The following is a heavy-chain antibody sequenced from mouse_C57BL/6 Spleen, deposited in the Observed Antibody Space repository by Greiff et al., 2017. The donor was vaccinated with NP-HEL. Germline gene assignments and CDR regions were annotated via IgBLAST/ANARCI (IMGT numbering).Heavy chain of an antibody. D-gene: IGHD2-5*01. CDR3: ARSDSNYPYWYFDV. CDR2: IDPSDSET. CDR1: GYTFTSYW. V-gene: IGHV1-52*01. Sequence: QVQLKQPGAELVRPGSSVKLSCKASGYTFTSYWMHWVKQRPIQGLEWIGNIDPSDSETHYNQKFKDKATLTVDKSSSTAYMQLSSLTSEDSAVYYCARSDSNYPYWYFDVWGTGTTVTVSS. J-gene: IGHJ1*03.